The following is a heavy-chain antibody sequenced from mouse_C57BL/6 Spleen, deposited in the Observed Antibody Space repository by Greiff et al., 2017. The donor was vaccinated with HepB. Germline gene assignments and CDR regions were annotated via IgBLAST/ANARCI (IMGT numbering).Heavy chain of an antibody. Sequence: QVQLQQPGAELVKPGASVKMSCKASGYTFTSYWITWVKQRPGQGLEWIGDIYPGSGSTNYNEKFKSKATLTVDTSSSTAYMQLRSLTSEDSAVYYCARRGYGSPYYFDYWGQGTTLTVSS. CDR2: IYPGSGST. J-gene: IGHJ2*01. V-gene: IGHV1-55*01. CDR3: ARRGYGSPYYFDY. CDR1: GYTFTSYW. D-gene: IGHD1-1*01.